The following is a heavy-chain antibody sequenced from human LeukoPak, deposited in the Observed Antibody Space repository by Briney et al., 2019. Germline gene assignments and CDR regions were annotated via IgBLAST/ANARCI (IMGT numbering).Heavy chain of an antibody. CDR3: AVLPYGIAAEGTDY. CDR1: GGSISSYY. J-gene: IGHJ4*02. V-gene: IGHV4-59*01. Sequence: SETLSLTCTVSGGSISSYYWSWIRQPPGKGLEWIGYIYYSGSTNDNPSLKSRVTISVDTSKNQFSLKLSSVTAADTAVYYCAVLPYGIAAEGTDYWGQGTLVTVSS. D-gene: IGHD6-13*01. CDR2: IYYSGST.